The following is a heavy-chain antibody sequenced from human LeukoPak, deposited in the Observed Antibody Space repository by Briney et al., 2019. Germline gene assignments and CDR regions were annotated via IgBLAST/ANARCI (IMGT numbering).Heavy chain of an antibody. Sequence: PSENLSLTCAVYGGSFSGYYWSWIRQPPGKGLEWIGEINHSGSTNYNPSLKSRVTISVDTSKNQFSLKLSSVTAADTAVYYCARQFTMGLEWFDYWGQGTLVTVSS. D-gene: IGHD3-3*01. CDR3: ARQFTMGLEWFDY. V-gene: IGHV4-34*01. CDR2: INHSGST. J-gene: IGHJ4*02. CDR1: GGSFSGYY.